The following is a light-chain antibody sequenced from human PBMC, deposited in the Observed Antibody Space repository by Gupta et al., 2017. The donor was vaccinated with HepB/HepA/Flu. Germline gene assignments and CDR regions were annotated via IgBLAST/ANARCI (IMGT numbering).Light chain of an antibody. J-gene: IGKJ4*01. CDR2: GAS. Sequence: EIVLTQSPGTLSLSPGERVTLSCRASQSVSSTHLAWYQQKPGQAPRLLIYGASSRATGIPDRFSGSGSGTDFTLTISRLEPEDFAVYYCQQYDRSTLTFGGGTKVEIK. V-gene: IGKV3-20*01. CDR1: QSVSSTH. CDR3: QQYDRSTLT.